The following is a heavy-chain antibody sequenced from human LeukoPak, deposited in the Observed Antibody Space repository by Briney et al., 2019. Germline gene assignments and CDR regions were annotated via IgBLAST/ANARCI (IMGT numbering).Heavy chain of an antibody. CDR1: GYTFTSYA. Sequence: ASVKVSCKASGYTFTSYAMNWVRQAPGQGLEWMGWINTNTGNPTYAQGFTGRFVFSLDASVSTAYLQISSLKAEDTAVCYCARAPTYYDYVWGSYRFSGTDYWGQGTLVTVSS. V-gene: IGHV7-4-1*02. D-gene: IGHD3-16*02. J-gene: IGHJ4*02. CDR3: ARAPTYYDYVWGSYRFSGTDY. CDR2: INTNTGNP.